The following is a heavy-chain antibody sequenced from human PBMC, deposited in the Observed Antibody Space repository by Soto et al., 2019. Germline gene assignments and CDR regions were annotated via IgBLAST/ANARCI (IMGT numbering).Heavy chain of an antibody. CDR1: EYTFTSYT. CDR2: INGGNGNT. CDR3: ARELQGLYYFDY. Sequence: ASVKVSCKASEYTFTSYTMHWVRQAPGQRLEWMGWINGGNGNTKYSQKFQGRVTITRDTSASAAYMELSSLRSDDTAVYYCARELQGLYYFDYWGQGTLVTVSS. V-gene: IGHV1-3*01. J-gene: IGHJ4*02. D-gene: IGHD4-4*01.